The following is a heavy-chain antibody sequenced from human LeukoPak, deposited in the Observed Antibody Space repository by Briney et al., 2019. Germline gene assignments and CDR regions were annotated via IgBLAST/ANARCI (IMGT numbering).Heavy chain of an antibody. CDR3: ARGPVEAVFGVSTED. D-gene: IGHD3-10*02. V-gene: IGHV1-8*01. CDR1: GYTFTSYD. J-gene: IGHJ6*02. CDR2: MNPNSGNT. Sequence: ASVKVSCKASGYTFTSYDINWVRQATGQGLEWMGWMNPNSGNTGYAQKFQGRVSMTRDTSISTAYMELSSLRSEDTAVYYCARGPVEAVFGVSTEDWGQGTTVTVSS.